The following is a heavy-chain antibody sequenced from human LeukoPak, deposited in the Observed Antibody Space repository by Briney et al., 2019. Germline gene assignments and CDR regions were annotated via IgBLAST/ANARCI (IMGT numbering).Heavy chain of an antibody. J-gene: IGHJ3*02. CDR2: VYHTGDT. Sequence: SETLSLTCAVSGDSISSSHWWSWVRQPPGKGLEWIGEVYHTGDTNYNPSLKSRITISVDKSNNQFSLKLTSVTAADTAVYYCTRVGWELLAAAFDIWGQGTMVTVSS. CDR1: GDSISSSHW. V-gene: IGHV4-4*02. D-gene: IGHD1-26*01. CDR3: TRVGWELLAAAFDI.